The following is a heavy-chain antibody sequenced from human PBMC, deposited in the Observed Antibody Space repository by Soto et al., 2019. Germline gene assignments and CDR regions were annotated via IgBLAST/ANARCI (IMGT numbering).Heavy chain of an antibody. CDR3: ARDNRGGLDY. D-gene: IGHD3-10*01. Sequence: QVQLVESGGGVVQPGRSLRLSCAASGFTFSSYAMHWVRQAPGKGLEWVAVISYDGSNKYYADSVKGRFTISRDNSKNTLYLQMNSLRAEDTAVYYCARDNRGGLDYWGQGTLVTVSS. J-gene: IGHJ4*02. CDR2: ISYDGSNK. V-gene: IGHV3-30-3*01. CDR1: GFTFSSYA.